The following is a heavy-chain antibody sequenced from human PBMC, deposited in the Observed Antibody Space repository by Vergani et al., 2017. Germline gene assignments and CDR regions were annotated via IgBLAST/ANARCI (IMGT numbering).Heavy chain of an antibody. CDR3: ARELILDSNHEDYFDS. J-gene: IGHJ4*02. V-gene: IGHV3-11*04. CDR1: GFTFSDYY. D-gene: IGHD3-22*01. Sequence: QVQLVESGGGLVKPGGSLRLSCAASGFTFSDYYMSWIRQAPGKGLEWISYISSSTRSIHYADSVKGRFTISRDNAKNSLSLQMNSLRVEDTAVYYCARELILDSNHEDYFDSWGQGALVIVSS. CDR2: ISSSTRSI.